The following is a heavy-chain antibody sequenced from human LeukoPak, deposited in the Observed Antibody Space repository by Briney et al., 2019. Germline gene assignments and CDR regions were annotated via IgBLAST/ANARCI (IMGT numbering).Heavy chain of an antibody. V-gene: IGHV4-59*01. CDR3: ARRSGYDVRYLDL. CDR2: IYYSGST. Sequence: SETLSLTCTVSGGSISSYYWSWIRQPPGKGLEWIGYIYYSGSTNYNPSLKSRVTISVDTSKNQFSLKLSSVTAADTAVYYCARRSGYDVRYLDLWGRGTLVTVSS. D-gene: IGHD5-12*01. J-gene: IGHJ2*01. CDR1: GGSISSYY.